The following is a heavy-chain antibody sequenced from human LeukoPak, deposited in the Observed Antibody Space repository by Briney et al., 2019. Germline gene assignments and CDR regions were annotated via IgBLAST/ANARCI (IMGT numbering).Heavy chain of an antibody. CDR1: GDTFSNYA. CDR2: IIPVFGTA. Sequence: SVKVSCKASGDTFSNYAISWVRQGPGQGPEWVGRIIPVFGTANYAQKFQDSVTIIADKATSTAYMELSSLRSEDTAVYYCARDRRYCSDGVCYHYYYMDVWGKGTTVTVSS. CDR3: ARDRRYCSDGVCYHYYYMDV. D-gene: IGHD2-8*01. V-gene: IGHV1-69*06. J-gene: IGHJ6*03.